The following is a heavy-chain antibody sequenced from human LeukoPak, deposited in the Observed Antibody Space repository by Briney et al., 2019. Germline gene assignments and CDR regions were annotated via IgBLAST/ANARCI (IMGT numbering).Heavy chain of an antibody. CDR1: GFTFSSYA. J-gene: IGHJ5*02. CDR2: ISYDGSNK. D-gene: IGHD6-19*01. Sequence: GGSQRLSCAGSGFTFSSYAMHWVRQAPGKGLEWVAVISYDGSNKYYADSVKGRFTISRDNAKNSLYLQMNSLRAEDTALYYCAKGLTAQWLVPCWFDPWGQGTLVTVSS. CDR3: AKGLTAQWLVPCWFDP. V-gene: IGHV3-30-3*01.